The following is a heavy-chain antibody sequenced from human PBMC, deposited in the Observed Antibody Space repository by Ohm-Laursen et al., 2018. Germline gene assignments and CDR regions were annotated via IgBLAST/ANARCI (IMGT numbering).Heavy chain of an antibody. CDR3: ARDVAHGGYGFGMDV. CDR2: ISRNSGSI. V-gene: IGHV3-9*01. D-gene: IGHD5-12*01. Sequence: SLRLSCTASGFTFSSYDMHWVRQATGKGLEWVSGISRNSGSIGYADSVKGRFTISRDNAKNSLYLQMNSLRAEDTAVYYCARDVAHGGYGFGMDVWGQGTTVTVSS. J-gene: IGHJ6*02. CDR1: GFTFSSYD.